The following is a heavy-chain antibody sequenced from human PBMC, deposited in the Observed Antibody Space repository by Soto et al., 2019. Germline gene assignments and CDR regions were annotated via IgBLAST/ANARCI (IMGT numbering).Heavy chain of an antibody. J-gene: IGHJ6*02. D-gene: IGHD2-2*01. CDR3: ARELGYCSSTSCARGHYYYYGMDV. Sequence: SETLSLTCAVSGGSISSSNWWSWVRQPPGKGLEWIGEIYHSGSTNYNPSLKSRVTISVDKSKNQFSLKLSSVTAADTAVYYCARELGYCSSTSCARGHYYYYGMDVWGQGTTVTVSS. CDR1: GGSISSSNW. CDR2: IYHSGST. V-gene: IGHV4-4*02.